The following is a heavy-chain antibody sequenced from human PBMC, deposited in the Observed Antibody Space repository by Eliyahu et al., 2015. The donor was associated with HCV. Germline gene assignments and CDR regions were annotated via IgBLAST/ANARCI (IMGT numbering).Heavy chain of an antibody. V-gene: IGHV1-8*01. D-gene: IGHD1-26*01. CDR2: MNPITGNX. Sequence: QVQLVQSGAEVKKPGASVTVSCKASGYTFTXYXTNWVRQATGQGLEWMGWMNPITGNXGXAQKFQGRVTLTRDSSISTAYMELTSLKSEDTAVYYCVRVTSWSDSGSSRGFDLWGQGTLVTVSS. CDR3: VRVTSWSDSGSSRGFDL. CDR1: GYTFTXYX. J-gene: IGHJ5*02.